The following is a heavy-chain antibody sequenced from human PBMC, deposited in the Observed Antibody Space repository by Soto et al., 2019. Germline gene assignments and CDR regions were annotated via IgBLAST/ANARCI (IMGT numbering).Heavy chain of an antibody. D-gene: IGHD1-20*01. CDR3: VKAVYLLDFDY. J-gene: IGHJ4*02. CDR1: GFTFSSYA. Sequence: LRLSCAASGFTFSSYAMTWVRQAPGKGLEWVSTISGTGGNTYYADSVKGRFTISRDNSKNTVYLQMNSLRAEDTAVYYCVKAVYLLDFDYWGQGTLVTAPQ. CDR2: ISGTGGNT. V-gene: IGHV3-23*01.